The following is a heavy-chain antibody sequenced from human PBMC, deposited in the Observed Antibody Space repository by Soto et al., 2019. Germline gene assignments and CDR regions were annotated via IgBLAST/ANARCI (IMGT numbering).Heavy chain of an antibody. CDR2: IYYSGST. V-gene: IGHV4-31*03. Sequence: QVQLQESGPRLVKPSQTLSLSCTVSGGSINSGGYYWHWVRQHPGKGLEWIGYIYYSGSTYYNPSLKSRVAISLDRSENQFALRLNSVTAADTAAYYCASKINWGKPFDLWGQGTLVTVSS. D-gene: IGHD7-27*01. CDR1: GGSINSGGYY. J-gene: IGHJ4*02. CDR3: ASKINWGKPFDL.